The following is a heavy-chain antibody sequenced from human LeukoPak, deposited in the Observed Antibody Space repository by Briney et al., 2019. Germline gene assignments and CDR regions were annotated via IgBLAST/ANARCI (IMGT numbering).Heavy chain of an antibody. CDR3: ARGYYGSGSYLFDY. CDR1: GGSISSYY. V-gene: IGHV4-4*07. J-gene: IGHJ4*02. CDR2: IYTSGST. Sequence: PSETLSLTCTVYGGSISSYYWSWIRQPAGKGLEWIGRIYTSGSTNYNPSLKTRVTMSVDTSKNQSSLKLSSVTAAGTAVYYCARGYYGSGSYLFDYWGQGTLVTVSS. D-gene: IGHD3-10*01.